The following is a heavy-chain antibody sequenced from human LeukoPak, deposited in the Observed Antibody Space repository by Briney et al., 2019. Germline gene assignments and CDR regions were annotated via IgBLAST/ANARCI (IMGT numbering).Heavy chain of an antibody. D-gene: IGHD1-26*01. Sequence: GGSLRLFCVVSGHTFRSYWMSWVREAPGKGLEWGANINQEGREKLFVDSVKGRVTISRDNAKNTLHLQKNTLRAEDTAVYYCARERNRSFLDYWGQGTLVTVSS. V-gene: IGHV3-7*01. CDR3: ARERNRSFLDY. J-gene: IGHJ4*02. CDR1: GHTFRSYW. CDR2: INQEGREK.